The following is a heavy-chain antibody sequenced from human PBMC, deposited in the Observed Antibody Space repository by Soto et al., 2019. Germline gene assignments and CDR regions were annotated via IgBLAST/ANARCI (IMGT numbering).Heavy chain of an antibody. CDR1: GFTFSDSA. J-gene: IGHJ4*02. CDR2: IRSKANSYAT. D-gene: IGHD3-10*01. CDR3: TSSRDGFNPD. V-gene: IGHV3-73*01. Sequence: PGGSLRLSCAASGFTFSDSAMHWVRQASGKGLEWVGRIRSKANSYATGYAASVKGRFTISRDDSKNTAYLQMNSLKTEDTAVYYCTSSRDGFNPDWGQGTLVTVSS.